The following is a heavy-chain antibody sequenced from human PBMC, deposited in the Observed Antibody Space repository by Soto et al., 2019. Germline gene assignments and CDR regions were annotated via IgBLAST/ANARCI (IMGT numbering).Heavy chain of an antibody. D-gene: IGHD3-22*01. CDR1: GDSISSYY. CDR2: LYYGRSA. CDR3: ALRSMAVVPEY. J-gene: IGHJ4*02. Sequence: QVQLQESGPGLVKPSETLSLTCAVSGDSISSYYCMWIRQPPGKGLESIGYLYYGRSANHNPSLTSRVTLSVATSTNQCSLTLSSMTAADTAVYYCALRSMAVVPEYWGQGTLVTVSS. V-gene: IGHV4-59*01.